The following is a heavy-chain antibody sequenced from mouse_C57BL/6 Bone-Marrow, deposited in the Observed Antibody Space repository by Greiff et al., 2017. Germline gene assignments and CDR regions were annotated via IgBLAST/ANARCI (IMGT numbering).Heavy chain of an antibody. CDR1: GYTFTDYY. CDR3: ARDYYGSSWYFDY. CDR2: INPNNGGT. J-gene: IGHJ2*01. D-gene: IGHD1-1*01. Sequence: EVQLQQSGPELVKPGASVKISCKASGYTFTDYYMNWVKQSHGKSLEWIGDINPNNGGTSYNQKLKGKATLTVDKSSSTASMELRSLTSEDSAVYYCARDYYGSSWYFDYWGQGTILTVSS. V-gene: IGHV1-26*01.